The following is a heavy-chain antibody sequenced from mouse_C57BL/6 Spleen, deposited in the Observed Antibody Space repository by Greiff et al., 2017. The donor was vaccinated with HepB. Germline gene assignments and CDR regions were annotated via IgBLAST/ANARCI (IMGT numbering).Heavy chain of an antibody. CDR1: GYTFTSHW. D-gene: IGHD1-1*01. V-gene: IGHV1-72*01. J-gene: IGHJ2*01. Sequence: VQLQQPGAELVKPGASVKLSCKASGYTFTSHWMHWVKQRPGRGLEWIGRIDPNSGGTKYNEKFKSKATLTVDKPSSTAYMQLSSLTSEDSAVYYCARLVLRSSDGDFDYWGQGTTLTVSS. CDR2: IDPNSGGT. CDR3: ARLVLRSSDGDFDY.